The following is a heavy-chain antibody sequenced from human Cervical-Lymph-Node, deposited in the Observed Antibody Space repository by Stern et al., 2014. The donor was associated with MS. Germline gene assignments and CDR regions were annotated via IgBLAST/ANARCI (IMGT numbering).Heavy chain of an antibody. CDR3: ARISLGSGIDY. V-gene: IGHV1-2*02. Sequence: VQLVESGAEVKKPGASVKVTCKTSENTFTGYYIHWLRQAPGQALEWMGWINPNSGATNYAQRFQDRVSLTSDTSNSLAYMELDRLTSGDTAVYYCARISLGSGIDYWGQGSLVTVSS. CDR2: INPNSGAT. CDR1: ENTFTGYY. D-gene: IGHD1-26*01. J-gene: IGHJ4*02.